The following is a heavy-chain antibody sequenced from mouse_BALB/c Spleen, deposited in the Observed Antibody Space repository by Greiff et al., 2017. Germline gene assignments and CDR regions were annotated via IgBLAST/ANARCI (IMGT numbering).Heavy chain of an antibody. CDR2: IYPGDGDT. J-gene: IGHJ4*01. CDR3: ARREYGNRCAMDY. V-gene: IGHV1-80*01. D-gene: IGHD2-10*02. CDR1: GYAFSSYW. Sequence: QVQLKESGAELVRPGSSVKISCKASGYAFSSYWMNWVKQRPGQGLEWIGQIYPGDGDTNYNGKFKGKATLTADKSSSTAYMQLSSLTSEDSAVYFCARREYGNRCAMDYWGQGTSVTVSS.